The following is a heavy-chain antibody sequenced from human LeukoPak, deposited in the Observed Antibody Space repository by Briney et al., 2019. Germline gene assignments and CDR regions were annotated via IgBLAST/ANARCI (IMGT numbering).Heavy chain of an antibody. CDR3: ARGSCSNIRCHDAFDI. CDR2: IQQDGSEK. CDR1: GFTFSTYW. V-gene: IGHV3-7*03. J-gene: IGHJ3*02. Sequence: PGGSLRLSCAASGFTFSTYWMTWVRQAPGKGLQWVANIQQDGSEKYYADSVKGRFTISRDNSKNTLYLQMNSLRVDDTAVYYCARGSCSNIRCHDAFDIWGQGTMVTVSS. D-gene: IGHD2-2*01.